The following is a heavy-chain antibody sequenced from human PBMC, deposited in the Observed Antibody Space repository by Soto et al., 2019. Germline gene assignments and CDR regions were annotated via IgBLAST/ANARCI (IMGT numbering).Heavy chain of an antibody. D-gene: IGHD3-16*01. CDR2: IIAIYGKT. J-gene: IGHJ4*02. Sequence: GASVKVSCKASGGTFSSYAISWVRQAPGQRLEWMGWIIAIYGKTKYSQKFQGRVTITRDTSASTAYMELSSLRSEDTAVYYCASLSMKERRFDYWGQGTLVTVSS. CDR3: ASLSMKERRFDY. V-gene: IGHV1-3*01. CDR1: GGTFSSYA.